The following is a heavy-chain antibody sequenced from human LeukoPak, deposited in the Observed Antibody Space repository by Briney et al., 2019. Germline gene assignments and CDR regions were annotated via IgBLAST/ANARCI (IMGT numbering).Heavy chain of an antibody. J-gene: IGHJ5*02. CDR2: INPNSGGT. CDR3: ARKDRTTGYSSSGTPAQASEGGFDP. V-gene: IGHV1-2*02. Sequence: ASVKVSCKASGYTFTGYYMHWVRQAPGQGLEWMGWINPNSGGTNYAQKFQGRVTMTRDTSISTAYMELSRLRSDATAVYYCARKDRTTGYSSSGTPAQASEGGFDPWGQGTLVTVSS. CDR1: GYTFTGYY. D-gene: IGHD6-13*01.